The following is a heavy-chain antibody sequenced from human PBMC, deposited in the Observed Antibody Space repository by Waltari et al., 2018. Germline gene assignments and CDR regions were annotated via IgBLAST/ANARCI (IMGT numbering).Heavy chain of an antibody. Sequence: EVQLEESGGDFVQPGESLRLSCETSGFTFVTYEMNWVRQAPGKRLEWVSYITASSSSKYYADSVKGRFTISRDNAKNSLYLEMDGLRVEDTAIYYCARRRKGMDHDYWGRGTLVTVSS. D-gene: IGHD6-13*01. CDR1: GFTFVTYE. CDR3: ARRRKGMDHDY. J-gene: IGHJ4*02. CDR2: ITASSSSK. V-gene: IGHV3-48*03.